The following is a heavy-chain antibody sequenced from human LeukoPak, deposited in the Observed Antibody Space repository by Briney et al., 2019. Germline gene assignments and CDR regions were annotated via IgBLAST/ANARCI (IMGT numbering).Heavy chain of an antibody. CDR1: GFTFSSYA. CDR3: AKVSTYYYDGSGYSYFDY. D-gene: IGHD3-22*01. J-gene: IGHJ4*02. Sequence: GGSLRLSCAASGFTFSSYAMSWVRQAPGKGLEWVSSTSGSGGSTYYADFVKGRFTISRDNSKNTLYLQMNSLRAEDTAVYYCAKVSTYYYDGSGYSYFDYWGQGTLVTVSS. CDR2: TSGSGGST. V-gene: IGHV3-23*01.